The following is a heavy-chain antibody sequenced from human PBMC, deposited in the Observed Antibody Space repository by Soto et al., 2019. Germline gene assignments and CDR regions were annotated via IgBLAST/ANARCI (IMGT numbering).Heavy chain of an antibody. J-gene: IGHJ6*03. CDR1: GGSISSSSYY. CDR2: IYYSGST. V-gene: IGHV4-39*01. CDR3: ARQAGDVRVPELVRNYYYYMDV. D-gene: IGHD3-10*01. Sequence: SETLSLTWTVSGGSISSSSYYWGWIRQPPGKGLEWIGSIYYSGSTYYNPSLKSRVTISVDTSKNQFSLKLSSVTAADTAVYYCARQAGDVRVPELVRNYYYYMDVWGKGTTVTVSS.